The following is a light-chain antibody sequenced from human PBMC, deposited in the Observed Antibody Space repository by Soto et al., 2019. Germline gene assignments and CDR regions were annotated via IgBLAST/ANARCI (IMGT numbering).Light chain of an antibody. J-gene: IGKJ4*01. Sequence: DIQMTQSPSSLSASVGDRVTITCQTSQGINNYLNWYQQKPGQAPKLLIYDVSHLQTGVPFRFRGSGSGQYFTLTISSLQPEDCATYYCQHYYKFPLTFGGGTKVDIK. CDR2: DVS. V-gene: IGKV1-33*01. CDR3: QHYYKFPLT. CDR1: QGINNY.